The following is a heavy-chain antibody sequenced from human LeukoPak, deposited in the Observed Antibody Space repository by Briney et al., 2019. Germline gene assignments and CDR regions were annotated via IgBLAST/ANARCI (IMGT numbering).Heavy chain of an antibody. CDR1: GFTFGSYW. D-gene: IGHD2-2*01. J-gene: IGHJ6*03. Sequence: GGSLRLSCAASGFTFGSYWLSWVRQTPGKGLEWVANIKQDGGEKYYVDSVKGRFTISRENAENSLFLQMNSLRAEDTAVYYCARVPAADYYCYYHVDVWGKGTTVTVSS. CDR3: ARVPAADYYCYYHVDV. CDR2: IKQDGGEK. V-gene: IGHV3-7*01.